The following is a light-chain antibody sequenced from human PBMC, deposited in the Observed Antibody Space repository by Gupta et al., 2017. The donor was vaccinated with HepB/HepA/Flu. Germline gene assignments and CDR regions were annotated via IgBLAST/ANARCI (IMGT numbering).Light chain of an antibody. Sequence: ERVMTQSPDTLSVSPGERVTLSCMASQSVGRYLAWFQQKPGQAPRLLISAASTRASGFPARFSGSGCGTEFTLTISGLQSEEFAVYYCQHENNCPVPFGHGTKVDIK. V-gene: IGKV3-15*01. CDR1: QSVGRY. J-gene: IGKJ3*01. CDR2: AAS. CDR3: QHENNCPVP.